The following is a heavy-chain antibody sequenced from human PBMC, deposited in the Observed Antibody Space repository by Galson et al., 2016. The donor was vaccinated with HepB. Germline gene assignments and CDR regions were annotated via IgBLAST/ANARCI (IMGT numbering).Heavy chain of an antibody. Sequence: SVKVSCKASGGTFSSYAISWVRQAPGQGLEWMGGIIPIFGTANYAQKFQGRVTITADESTSTAYMELSSLRSEDTAVYYCAREGVVVPAAPHYYYYGMDVWGQGTTVTVSS. CDR2: IIPIFGTA. CDR3: AREGVVVPAAPHYYYYGMDV. CDR1: GGTFSSYA. D-gene: IGHD2-2*01. V-gene: IGHV1-69*13. J-gene: IGHJ6*02.